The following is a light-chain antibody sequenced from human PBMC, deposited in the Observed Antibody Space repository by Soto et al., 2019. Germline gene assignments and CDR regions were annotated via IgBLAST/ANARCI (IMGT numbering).Light chain of an antibody. Sequence: EIVLAQFPDAVSLSPGERATLSCRASQSVSSSSLAWYQHKRGQAPRLLIHGASSRATGIPDRFSGSGSGTDFTLTISRLEPEDFAVYYCQQYGGSPRTFGQGTKVDIK. J-gene: IGKJ1*01. CDR2: GAS. CDR3: QQYGGSPRT. CDR1: QSVSSSS. V-gene: IGKV3-20*01.